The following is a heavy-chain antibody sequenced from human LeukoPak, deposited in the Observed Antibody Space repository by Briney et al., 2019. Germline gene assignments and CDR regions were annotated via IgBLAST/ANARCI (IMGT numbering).Heavy chain of an antibody. Sequence: SQTLSLTCTVSGGSISSGSYYWSWIRQPAGKGLEWIGEINHSGSTNYNPSLKSRVTISVDTSKNQFSLKLSSVTAADTAVYYCARRSSSCYYWGQGTLVTVSS. J-gene: IGHJ4*02. CDR1: GGSISSGSYY. V-gene: IGHV4-61*09. CDR2: INHSGST. CDR3: ARRSSSCYY. D-gene: IGHD6-13*01.